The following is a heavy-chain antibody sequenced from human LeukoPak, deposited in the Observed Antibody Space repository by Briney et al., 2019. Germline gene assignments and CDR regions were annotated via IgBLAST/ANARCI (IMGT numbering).Heavy chain of an antibody. CDR3: ARDILGRSNGGSNYFGMDV. J-gene: IGHJ6*02. V-gene: IGHV1-2*04. Sequence: GASVKVSCKASGYTFIDYYMHWVRQAPGQGLEWMGCINPNSGGTHYAQKFQDWVSMTRDTSINTAYMELSSLRSDDTAVYYCARDILGRSNGGSNYFGMDVWGQGTTVTVSS. CDR2: INPNSGGT. CDR1: GYTFIDYY. D-gene: IGHD2-15*01.